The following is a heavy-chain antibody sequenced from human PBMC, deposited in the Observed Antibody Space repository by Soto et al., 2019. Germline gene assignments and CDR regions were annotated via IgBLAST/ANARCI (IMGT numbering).Heavy chain of an antibody. J-gene: IGHJ4*02. CDR2: IYHTGTT. CDR3: ARATVPYYFDY. Sequence: PSETLSLTCAVSGDSIISIYHWAWIRQPPGRGLEWIASIYHTGTTYYTPSLKSRVTISVDTSKNQFSLRLSSVTAADTAVYYCARATVPYYFDYWGQGTLVTVSS. CDR1: GDSIISIYH. V-gene: IGHV4-38-2*01. D-gene: IGHD4-17*01.